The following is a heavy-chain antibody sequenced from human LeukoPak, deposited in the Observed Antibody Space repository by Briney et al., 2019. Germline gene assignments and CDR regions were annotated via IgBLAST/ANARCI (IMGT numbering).Heavy chain of an antibody. V-gene: IGHV4-59*08. J-gene: IGHJ4*02. CDR3: ARGASEQWLVNPPYYFDY. CDR2: IYYSGST. Sequence: SETLSLTCTVSGGSISSYYWSWIRQPPGKGLEWIGYIYYSGSTNYNPSLKSRVTISVDTSKNQFSLKLSSVTAADTAVYYCARGASEQWLVNPPYYFDYWGQGTLVTVSS. D-gene: IGHD6-19*01. CDR1: GGSISSYY.